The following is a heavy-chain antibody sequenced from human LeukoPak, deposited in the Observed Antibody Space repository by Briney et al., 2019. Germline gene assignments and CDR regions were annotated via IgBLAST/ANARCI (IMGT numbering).Heavy chain of an antibody. CDR3: ARGLRFLEWSRGLNWFDP. V-gene: IGHV4-34*01. CDR1: GGSFSGYY. J-gene: IGHJ5*02. D-gene: IGHD3-3*01. CDR2: INHSGST. Sequence: SETLSLTYAVYGGSFSGYYWSWIRQPPGEGLEWIGEINHSGSTNYNPSLKSRVTISVDTSKNQFSLKLSSVTAADTAVYYCARGLRFLEWSRGLNWFDPWGQGTLVTVSS.